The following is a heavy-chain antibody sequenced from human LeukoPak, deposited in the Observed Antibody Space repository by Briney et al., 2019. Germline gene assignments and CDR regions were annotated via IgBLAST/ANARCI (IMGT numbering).Heavy chain of an antibody. V-gene: IGHV5-51*01. J-gene: IGHJ4*02. CDR2: IFPDDSDT. CDR3: ARHGGSGSYYPGY. CDR1: GYTFTSYW. D-gene: IGHD3-10*01. Sequence: GESLKISCSASGYTFTSYWIGWVRQMPGKGLEWMGIIFPDDSDTRYSPSFQGQVTISADKSISTAYLQWSSLKASDTAMYYCARHGGSGSYYPGYWGQGTLVTVSS.